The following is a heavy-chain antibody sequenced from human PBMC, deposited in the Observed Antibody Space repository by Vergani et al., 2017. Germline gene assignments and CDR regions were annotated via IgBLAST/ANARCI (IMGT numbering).Heavy chain of an antibody. V-gene: IGHV4-59*01. Sequence: QVQLQESGPGLVKPSQTLSLTCTVPGGPISSYYWSWIRQPPGKGLEWIGYIYYSGSTNYNPSLKSRVTISVDTSKNQFSLKLSSVTAADTAVYYCARAGWYQLSQFDYWGQGTLVTVSS. CDR2: IYYSGST. D-gene: IGHD2-2*01. CDR1: GGPISSYY. J-gene: IGHJ4*02. CDR3: ARAGWYQLSQFDY.